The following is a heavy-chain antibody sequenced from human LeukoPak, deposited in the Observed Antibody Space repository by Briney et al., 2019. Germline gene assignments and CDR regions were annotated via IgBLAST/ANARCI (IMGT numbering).Heavy chain of an antibody. CDR1: GGSISSYY. D-gene: IGHD3-22*01. J-gene: IGHJ3*02. V-gene: IGHV4-4*07. CDR2: IYTSGNT. CDR3: ARDSYYYDSSGYSLPAFDI. Sequence: SETLSLTCTVSGGSISSYYWSWIRQPAGKGLEWIGRIYTSGNTNYNPSLKSRVTMSLDTSKNQFSLKLSSVTAADTAVYYCARDSYYYDSSGYSLPAFDIWGQGTMVTVSS.